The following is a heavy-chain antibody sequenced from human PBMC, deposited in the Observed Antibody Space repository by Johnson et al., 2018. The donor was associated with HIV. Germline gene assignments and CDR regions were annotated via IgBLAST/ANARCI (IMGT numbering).Heavy chain of an antibody. J-gene: IGHJ3*02. CDR1: GFTFDDYG. V-gene: IGHV3-20*04. D-gene: IGHD5-12*01. Sequence: VQLVESGGGVVRPGGSLRLSCAASGFTFDDYGMSWVRQAPGQGLEWVSGINWNGGSTGYADSVKGRFTISRDNSKNSLYLQMNSLRVEDTDVYYCARDESGYDEGFDAFDIWGQGTMVTVSS. CDR2: INWNGGST. CDR3: ARDESGYDEGFDAFDI.